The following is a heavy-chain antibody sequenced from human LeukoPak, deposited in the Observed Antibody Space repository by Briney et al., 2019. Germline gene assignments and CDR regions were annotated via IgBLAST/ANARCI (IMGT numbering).Heavy chain of an antibody. CDR2: IRYDGSNK. CDR1: GFTFSSYG. J-gene: IGHJ5*02. V-gene: IGHV3-30*02. D-gene: IGHD5-12*01. Sequence: GGSLRLSCAASGFTFSSYGMHWVRQAPGKGLEWVAFIRYDGSNKYYADSVKGRFTISRDNSKNTLYLQMNSLRAEDTAVYYCAKASSGYDEYNWFDPWGQGTPVTVSS. CDR3: AKASSGYDEYNWFDP.